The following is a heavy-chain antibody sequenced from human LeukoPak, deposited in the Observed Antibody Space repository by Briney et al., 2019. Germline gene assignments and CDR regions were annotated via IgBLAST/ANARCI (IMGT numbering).Heavy chain of an antibody. Sequence: SETLSLTCTVSGGSISSRSYYWGWIRQPPGKGLEWIGSIYYSGSTYYNPSLKSRVTISVDTSKNQFSLKLSSVTAADTAVYYCARQVGATDSEGDYWGQGTLVTVSS. V-gene: IGHV4-39*01. CDR3: ARQVGATDSEGDY. D-gene: IGHD1-26*01. CDR1: GGSISSRSYY. CDR2: IYYSGST. J-gene: IGHJ4*02.